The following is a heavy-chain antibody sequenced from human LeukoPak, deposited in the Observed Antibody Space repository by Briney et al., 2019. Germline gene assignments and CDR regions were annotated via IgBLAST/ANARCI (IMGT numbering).Heavy chain of an antibody. V-gene: IGHV3-74*01. Sequence: GGSLRLSCAASGLSFSAYKMHWVRQAPRKGLVWVSRISTDGYATDYADFVQGRFTASRDNTKNTWSLEMNSLRAEDTAVYYCVVGGSPGYWGQGTLVTVSS. D-gene: IGHD2-15*01. CDR2: ISTDGYAT. J-gene: IGHJ4*02. CDR3: VVGGSPGY. CDR1: GLSFSAYK.